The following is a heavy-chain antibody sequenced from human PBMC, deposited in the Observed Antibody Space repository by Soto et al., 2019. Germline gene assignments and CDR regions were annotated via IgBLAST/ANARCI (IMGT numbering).Heavy chain of an antibody. CDR2: IYYSGST. D-gene: IGHD1-26*01. V-gene: IGHV4-39*01. CDR3: ARLKWELPTRDAFDI. Sequence: SETLSLTCTVSGGSISSSSYYWGWIRQPPGKGLEWIGSIYYSGSTYYNPSLKSRVTISVDTSKNQFSLKLSSVTAADTAVYYCARLKWELPTRDAFDIWGQGTMVTVSS. J-gene: IGHJ3*02. CDR1: GGSISSSSYY.